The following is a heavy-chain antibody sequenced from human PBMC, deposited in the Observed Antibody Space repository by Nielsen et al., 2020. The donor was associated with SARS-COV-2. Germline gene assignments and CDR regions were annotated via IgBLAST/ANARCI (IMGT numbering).Heavy chain of an antibody. CDR1: GFTFSSYS. V-gene: IGHV3-21*01. Sequence: GGSLRLSCPASGFTFSSYSMNWVRQAPGKGLEWVSSISSSSSYIYYADSVKGRFTISRDNAKNSLYLQMNSLRAEDTAVYYCARAPGGDRTAMDYWGQGTLVTVSS. CDR3: ARAPGGDRTAMDY. D-gene: IGHD5-18*01. J-gene: IGHJ4*02. CDR2: ISSSSSYI.